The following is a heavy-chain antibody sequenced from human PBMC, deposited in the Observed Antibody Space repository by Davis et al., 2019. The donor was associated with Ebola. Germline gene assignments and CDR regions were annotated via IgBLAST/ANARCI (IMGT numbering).Heavy chain of an antibody. CDR3: ARDYYGMDV. CDR1: GGSLSGYY. J-gene: IGHJ6*02. Sequence: MPGGSLRLSCAVYGGSLSGYYWSWIRQPPGKGLEWIGYIYYSGSTNYNPSLKSRVTISVDTSKNQFSLKLSSVTAADTAVYYCARDYYGMDVWGQGTTVTVSS. CDR2: IYYSGST. V-gene: IGHV4-59*12.